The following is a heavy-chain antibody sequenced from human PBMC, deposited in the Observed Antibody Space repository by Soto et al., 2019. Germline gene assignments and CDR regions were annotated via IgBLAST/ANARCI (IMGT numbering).Heavy chain of an antibody. J-gene: IGHJ4*02. Sequence: GGSLRLSCAASGFAFSRYWMHWVRQVPGKGLVWVSRINSDGSTITYADSVKGRFTISRDNARNTLYLQMNSLRAEDTALYFCARGNNYDTSGYFGSWGQGTLVTVSS. CDR3: ARGNNYDTSGYFGS. D-gene: IGHD3-22*01. CDR2: INSDGSTI. V-gene: IGHV3-74*01. CDR1: GFAFSRYW.